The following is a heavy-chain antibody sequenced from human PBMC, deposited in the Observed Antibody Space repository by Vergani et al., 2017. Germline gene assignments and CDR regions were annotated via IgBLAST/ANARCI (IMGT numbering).Heavy chain of an antibody. V-gene: IGHV3-48*03. CDR3: ARFMVGATMDY. D-gene: IGHD1-26*01. Sequence: EVQLVESGGGLVQPGGSLRLSCAASGFTFSSYEMNWVRQAPGKGLEWVSSISSSSSYIYYADSVKGRFTISRDNAKNSLYLQMNSLRAEDTAVYYCARFMVGATMDYWGQGTLVTVSS. J-gene: IGHJ4*02. CDR2: ISSSSSYI. CDR1: GFTFSSYE.